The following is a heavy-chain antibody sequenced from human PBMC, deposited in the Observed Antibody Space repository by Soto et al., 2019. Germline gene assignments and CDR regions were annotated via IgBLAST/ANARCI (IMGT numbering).Heavy chain of an antibody. J-gene: IGHJ4*02. CDR2: IIPIFGTA. V-gene: IGHV1-69*13. D-gene: IGHD3-22*01. Sequence: SVKGACKASGGTFSSYAISWVRQANGQGLEWMGGIIPIFGTANYAQKFQGRVTITADESTSTAYMELSSLRSEDTAVYYCALRAYDSSGYYYGEYYFDYWGQGTLVTVSS. CDR3: ALRAYDSSGYYYGEYYFDY. CDR1: GGTFSSYA.